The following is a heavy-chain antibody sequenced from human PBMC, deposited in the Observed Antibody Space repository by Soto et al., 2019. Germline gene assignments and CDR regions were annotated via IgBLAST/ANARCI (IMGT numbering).Heavy chain of an antibody. CDR2: ISYDGSNK. CDR3: ANAGVVPAATEPNDY. V-gene: IGHV3-30*18. D-gene: IGHD2-2*01. CDR1: GFTFSSYG. Sequence: QVQLVESGGGVVQPGRSLRLSCAASGFTFSSYGMHWVRQAPGKGLEWVAVISYDGSNKYYADSVKGRFTISRDNSKNPLYLQMNSLRAEDTAVYYCANAGVVPAATEPNDYWGQGTLVTVSS. J-gene: IGHJ4*02.